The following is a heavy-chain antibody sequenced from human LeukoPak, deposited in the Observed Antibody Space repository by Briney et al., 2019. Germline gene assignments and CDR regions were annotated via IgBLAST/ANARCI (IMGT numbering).Heavy chain of an antibody. Sequence: PSETLSPTCTVSGGSISGYHWNWIRQPPGKGLEWIGDIYYSGSTNYNPSLKSRVTISLDTSKNQFSLNLNSVTAADTAVYYCARLRCSGGSCYDDYWGQGTLVTVSS. CDR1: GGSISGYH. CDR2: IYYSGST. V-gene: IGHV4-59*08. D-gene: IGHD2-15*01. J-gene: IGHJ4*02. CDR3: ARLRCSGGSCYDDY.